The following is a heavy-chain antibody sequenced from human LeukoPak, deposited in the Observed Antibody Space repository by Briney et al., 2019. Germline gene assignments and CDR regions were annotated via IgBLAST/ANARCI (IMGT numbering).Heavy chain of an antibody. CDR1: GFTFSSYA. CDR2: ISGSGGDT. D-gene: IGHD6-13*01. V-gene: IGHV3-23*01. J-gene: IGHJ4*02. Sequence: GGSLRLSCAASGFTFSSYAVSWVRQAPGKGLERVSGISGSGGDTYYPDSVKGRFTISRDNSKSTLYLQMNSLRAEDTAVYYCAKGPGSSSWVFVFDFWGQGTLVTVSS. CDR3: AKGPGSSSWVFVFDF.